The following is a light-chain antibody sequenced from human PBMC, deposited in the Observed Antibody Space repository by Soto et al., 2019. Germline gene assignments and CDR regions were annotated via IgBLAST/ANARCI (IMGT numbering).Light chain of an antibody. Sequence: QSVLTQPPSASGTPGQGVTISCSGSSSNIGSNYVYWYQQLPGTAPKLLIYNNNQRPSGVPDRFPASKSGTSASLAIRGLRSDDEADYYCSSWDGSLSGYVFGAGTKVTVL. CDR3: SSWDGSLSGYV. J-gene: IGLJ1*01. CDR2: NNN. CDR1: SSNIGSNY. V-gene: IGLV1-47*02.